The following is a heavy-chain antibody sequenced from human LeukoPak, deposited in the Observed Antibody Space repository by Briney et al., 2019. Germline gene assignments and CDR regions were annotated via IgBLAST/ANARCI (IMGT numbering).Heavy chain of an antibody. D-gene: IGHD6-19*01. J-gene: IGHJ4*02. V-gene: IGHV3-23*01. CDR1: GFTFSSFA. CDR2: ISEGGT. CDR3: ARDLPGSGWAFHF. Sequence: PGGSLRLSSAASGFTFSSFAMSWVRQAPRKGLEWVSSISEGGTFYPDSVRCRFSISRDNSKNTLFLQMNSLRADDTAMYYCARDLPGSGWAFHFWGQGTLVTVSS.